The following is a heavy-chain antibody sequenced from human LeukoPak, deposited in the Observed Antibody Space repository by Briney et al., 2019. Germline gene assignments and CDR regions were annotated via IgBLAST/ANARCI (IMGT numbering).Heavy chain of an antibody. Sequence: GGSLRLSCAASGFTFRNYVIHWVRQAPGKGLEWVAVTSSDLNVKLYADSVKGRFTISRDNSRSTLYLQMNSLRPEDTAIYYCAREGYYGSGSPPSLYYDYWGQGTLVTVSS. J-gene: IGHJ4*02. D-gene: IGHD3-10*01. V-gene: IGHV3-30-3*01. CDR3: AREGYYGSGSPPSLYYDY. CDR2: TSSDLNVK. CDR1: GFTFRNYV.